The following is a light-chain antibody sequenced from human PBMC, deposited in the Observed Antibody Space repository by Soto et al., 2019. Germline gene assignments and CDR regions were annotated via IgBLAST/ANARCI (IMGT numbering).Light chain of an antibody. CDR2: RKN. CDR3: AAWDDSLSAHYV. J-gene: IGLJ1*01. CDR1: SSNIGSNY. V-gene: IGLV1-47*01. Sequence: QSVLTQPPSASGTPGQRVTISCSGSSSNIGSNYVYWYQQLPGTAPKLLIYRKNQRPSGVPDRFYGSKSGTSASLAISGLRSEDEADYYCAAWDDSLSAHYVFGTGTKVTVL.